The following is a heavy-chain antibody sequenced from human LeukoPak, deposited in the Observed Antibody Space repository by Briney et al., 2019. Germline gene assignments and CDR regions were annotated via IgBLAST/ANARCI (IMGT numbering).Heavy chain of an antibody. CDR2: FDPEDGET. CDR1: GYTLTELS. V-gene: IGHV1-24*01. Sequence: ASVKVSCEVSGYTLTELSMHWVRQAPGKGLEWMGGFDPEDGETIYAQKFQGRVTMTEDTSTDTAYMELSSLRSEDTAVYYCATVPGLYYDILTGYYLGGDWGQGTLVTVSS. J-gene: IGHJ4*02. D-gene: IGHD3-9*01. CDR3: ATVPGLYYDILTGYYLGGD.